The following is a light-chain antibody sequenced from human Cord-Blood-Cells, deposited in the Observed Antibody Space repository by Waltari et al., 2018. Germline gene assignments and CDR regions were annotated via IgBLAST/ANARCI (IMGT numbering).Light chain of an antibody. CDR3: QQYNNWPPFT. V-gene: IGKV3-15*01. Sequence: EIVMTQSPATLSVSPGERATLPCRASQSVSSNLAWYQQKPGQAHRLLIYGASTRATGIPARFSGSGSGTEFTLTISSLQSEDFAVYYCQQYNNWPPFTFGPGTKVDIK. J-gene: IGKJ3*01. CDR1: QSVSSN. CDR2: GAS.